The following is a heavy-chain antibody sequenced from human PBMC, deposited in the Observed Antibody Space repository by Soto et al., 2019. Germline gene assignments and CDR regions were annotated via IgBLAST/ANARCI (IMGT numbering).Heavy chain of an antibody. D-gene: IGHD1-26*01. CDR2: ISSSSSTI. V-gene: IGHV3-48*02. CDR1: GFTFSSYS. J-gene: IGHJ6*02. CDR3: ARGSEWDYYYGMDV. Sequence: EVQLVESGGGLVQPGGSLRLSCAASGFTFSSYSMNWVRQAPGKGLEWVSYISSSSSTIYYADSVKGRFTISRDNVKNSLYLQMNSLRDEDTAVYYCARGSEWDYYYGMDVWGQGTTVTVSS.